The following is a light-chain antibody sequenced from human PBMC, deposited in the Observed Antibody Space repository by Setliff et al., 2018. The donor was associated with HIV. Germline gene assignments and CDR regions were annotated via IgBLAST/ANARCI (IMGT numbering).Light chain of an antibody. CDR1: RSDVGDYDL. CDR2: EVT. Sequence: QSALTQPASVSGSPGQSITISCTGTRSDVGDYDLVSWYQHHPGKAPKLIIFEVTKRPSGVSTRFSGSKSGNTASLTISGLQADDEADYYCYSYAGSFTGVFGTGTKVTVL. J-gene: IGLJ1*01. V-gene: IGLV2-23*02. CDR3: YSYAGSFTGV.